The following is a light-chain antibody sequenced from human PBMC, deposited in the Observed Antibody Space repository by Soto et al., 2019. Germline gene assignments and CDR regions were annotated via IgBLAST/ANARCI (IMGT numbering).Light chain of an antibody. CDR3: MQALQTPPA. CDR1: QSLLYSGVYNY. J-gene: IGKJ1*01. V-gene: IGKV2-28*01. CDR2: LGS. Sequence: DIVMTQSPLSLPVTPGEPASISCRSSQSLLYSGVYNYLEWYLQKPGQSPQLLIYLGSNRTSGVSDRFSGSGSGTDFTLKISRVEAEDVGAYYCMQALQTPPAFGQGTKVEIK.